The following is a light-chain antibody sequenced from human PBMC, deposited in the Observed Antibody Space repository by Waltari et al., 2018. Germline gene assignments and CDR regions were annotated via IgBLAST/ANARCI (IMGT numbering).Light chain of an antibody. CDR3: SSYTSSSTLYV. CDR1: SSDVGGYNY. Sequence: QSALTQPASVSGSPGQPITISCTGTSSDVGGYNYVSWYQQRPGKAPKLMIYEVSNRPSGVSSRFSGSKSGNTASLTISGLQAEDEADYYCSSYTSSSTLYVFGTGTKVTVL. V-gene: IGLV2-14*01. J-gene: IGLJ1*01. CDR2: EVS.